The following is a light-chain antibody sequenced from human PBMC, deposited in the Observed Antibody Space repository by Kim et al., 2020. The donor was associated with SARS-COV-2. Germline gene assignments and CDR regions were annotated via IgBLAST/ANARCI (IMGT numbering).Light chain of an antibody. Sequence: DIQMTQSPSTLSASLGDRVTITCRASENIDTYLAWYQQKPGKAPSLLIYLASTLDSGVPSRFSGSASGTEFSLSISSLQPDDVATYYCQHYSRFPYTFGQGTKLEI. V-gene: IGKV1-5*03. CDR1: ENIDTY. J-gene: IGKJ2*01. CDR2: LAS. CDR3: QHYSRFPYT.